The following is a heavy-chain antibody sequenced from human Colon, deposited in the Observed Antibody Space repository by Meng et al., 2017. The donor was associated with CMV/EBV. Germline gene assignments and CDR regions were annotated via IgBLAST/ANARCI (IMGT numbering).Heavy chain of an antibody. Sequence: GQVQRVGAGLLKPSETLSPTCAVYGGSFSGYYWSWIRQPPGKGLEWIGEINHSGSTNYNPSLKSRATISVDTSKNQFSLKLSSVTAADTAVYYCASILFAAAAGGWGGYWGQGTLVTVSS. CDR3: ASILFAAAAGGWGGY. CDR2: INHSGST. CDR1: GGSFSGYY. J-gene: IGHJ4*02. D-gene: IGHD6-13*01. V-gene: IGHV4-34*01.